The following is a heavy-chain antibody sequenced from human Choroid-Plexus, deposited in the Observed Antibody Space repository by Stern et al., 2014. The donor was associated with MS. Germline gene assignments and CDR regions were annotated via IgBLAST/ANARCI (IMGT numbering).Heavy chain of an antibody. CDR1: GFSFSSFG. CDR2: ISDDGSK. V-gene: IGHV3-30*18. Sequence: VQLVESGGGVVQPGRPLRLSCAASGFSFSSFGMHWVRQAPGKGLEWVALISDDGSKDYADSVEGRLAISRDNSKNTLYLQMNSLRAEDTAVYYCAKDRQCLTFFFDFWGQGSLVPVSS. CDR3: AKDRQCLTFFFDF. J-gene: IGHJ4*02. D-gene: IGHD3-16*01.